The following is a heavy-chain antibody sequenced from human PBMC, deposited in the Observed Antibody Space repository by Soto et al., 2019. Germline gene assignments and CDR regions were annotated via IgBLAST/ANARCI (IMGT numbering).Heavy chain of an antibody. D-gene: IGHD1-26*01. J-gene: IGHJ4*02. Sequence: EVQLVDSGGGLVQPGGSLRLSCAASGFTFSNYNMNWVRQAPGKGLEWLSYIRSSGNSIYYADSVKGRFTISRDNAKNSLYLQMNSLRAGDTAVYYCARGGTYYDYWGQGTLVTVSS. V-gene: IGHV3-48*01. CDR3: ARGGTYYDY. CDR1: GFTFSNYN. CDR2: IRSSGNSI.